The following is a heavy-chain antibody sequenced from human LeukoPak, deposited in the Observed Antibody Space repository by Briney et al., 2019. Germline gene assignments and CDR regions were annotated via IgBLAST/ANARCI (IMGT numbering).Heavy chain of an antibody. D-gene: IGHD4-23*01. J-gene: IGHJ3*02. CDR3: ARDGGNSGAFDI. Sequence: SETLSLTCAVSGGSISSSNWWSWVRQPPGKGLEWIGEIYHSGSTNYNPSLKSRVTISVDKSKSQFSLKLSSVTAADTAVYYCARDGGNSGAFDIWGQGTMVTVSS. CDR1: GGSISSSNW. V-gene: IGHV4-4*02. CDR2: IYHSGST.